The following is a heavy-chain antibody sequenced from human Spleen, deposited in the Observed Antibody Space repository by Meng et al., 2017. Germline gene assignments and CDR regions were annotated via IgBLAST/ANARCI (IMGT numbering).Heavy chain of an antibody. D-gene: IGHD2-2*01. CDR3: ARKAGNCISTTCYSLDY. J-gene: IGHJ4*02. CDR1: GGIFSNYV. Sequence: SVKVSCKALGGIFSNYVIGWVRQAPGQGLEWMGGINAVFGTTNYAQKFQDRVTITSDESTSTVYMELTRLTSEDTAVYFCARKAGNCISTTCYSLDYWGQGRLVTFSS. V-gene: IGHV1-69*13. CDR2: INAVFGTT.